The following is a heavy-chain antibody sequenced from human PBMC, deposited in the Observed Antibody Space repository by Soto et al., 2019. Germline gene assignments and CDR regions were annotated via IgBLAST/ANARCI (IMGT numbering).Heavy chain of an antibody. Sequence: EVQLLESGGGLVQPGGSLRLSCAASGFTFSSFALNWVRQAPGKGLEWVSIISGSADSTFYADSVKGRFTISRDNSKNKLYLQINSLRAEDTAVYYCAKTRGAMIYAISLYGMDVWGQGTTVTVSS. CDR3: AKTRGAMIYAISLYGMDV. CDR2: ISGSADST. J-gene: IGHJ6*02. V-gene: IGHV3-23*01. D-gene: IGHD2-8*01. CDR1: GFTFSSFA.